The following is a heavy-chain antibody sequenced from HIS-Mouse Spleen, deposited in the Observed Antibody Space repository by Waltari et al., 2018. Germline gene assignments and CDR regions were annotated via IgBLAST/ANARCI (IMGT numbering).Heavy chain of an antibody. CDR1: GFTLSSYR. V-gene: IGHV3-48*01. CDR3: ARGASGSYYLVSVSDY. CDR2: ISSSSSTI. J-gene: IGHJ4*02. Sequence: EVQLVESGGGLVQPGGSLRLPCAALGFTLSSYRLEWVRQAPGKGLEWVSYISSSSSTIYYADSVKGRFTISRDNAKNSLYLQMNSLRAEDTAVYYCARGASGSYYLVSVSDYWGQGTLVTVSS. D-gene: IGHD1-26*01.